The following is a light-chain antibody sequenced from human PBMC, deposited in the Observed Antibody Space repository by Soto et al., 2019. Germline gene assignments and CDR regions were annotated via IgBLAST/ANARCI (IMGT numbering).Light chain of an antibody. CDR1: QSVSSSY. Sequence: EIVMTQSPATLALAPGERATLSRRASQSVSSSYLAWYQQKPGQATRLIIYGASNRANGIPARFSGSGSGTEFTLTINSLQSEDFAVYYCQQYNNWHMWTFSQGTKVDIK. V-gene: IGKV3D-15*01. J-gene: IGKJ1*01. CDR3: QQYNNWHMWT. CDR2: GAS.